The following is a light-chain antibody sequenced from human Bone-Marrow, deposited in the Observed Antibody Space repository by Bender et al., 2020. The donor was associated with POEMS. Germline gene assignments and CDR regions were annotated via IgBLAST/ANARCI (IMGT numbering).Light chain of an antibody. Sequence: SYELTQPPSVSVSPGQTATITCSGDKLGEKYASWYQQRPGQSPVLVIYQDKRRPSGIPERFSGSSSGNTATLTISGTQALDEADYYCQVWNSDQRVFGGGTKLTVL. CDR3: QVWNSDQRV. CDR2: QDK. J-gene: IGLJ3*02. CDR1: KLGEKY. V-gene: IGLV3-1*01.